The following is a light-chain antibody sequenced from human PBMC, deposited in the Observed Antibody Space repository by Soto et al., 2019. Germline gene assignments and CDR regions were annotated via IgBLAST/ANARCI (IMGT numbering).Light chain of an antibody. CDR3: CSYADGSIYF. CDR1: SRDVGAYDY. J-gene: IGLJ1*01. CDR2: YVD. V-gene: IGLV2-14*03. Sequence: QSALTQHASVSGSPGQSITISCTGPSRDVGAYDYVSWYLQYPDKAPQLLIYYVDHRPSGVSSRFSGSKSGNTASLTISGLQAEDEGDYYCCSYADGSIYFFGTGTKVTVL.